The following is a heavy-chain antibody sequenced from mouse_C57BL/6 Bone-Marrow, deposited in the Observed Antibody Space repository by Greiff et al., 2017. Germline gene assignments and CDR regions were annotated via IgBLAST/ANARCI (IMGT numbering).Heavy chain of an antibody. J-gene: IGHJ3*01. CDR1: GYAFSSYW. Sequence: VQLQQSGAELVKPGASVKISCKASGYAFSSYWMNWVKQRPGKGLEWIGQIYPGDGDTNYNGKFKGKATLTADKSSSTAYMQLSSLTSEDSAVYFCARSLYYYGSSFAYWGQGTLVTVSA. CDR3: ARSLYYYGSSFAY. D-gene: IGHD1-1*01. CDR2: IYPGDGDT. V-gene: IGHV1-80*01.